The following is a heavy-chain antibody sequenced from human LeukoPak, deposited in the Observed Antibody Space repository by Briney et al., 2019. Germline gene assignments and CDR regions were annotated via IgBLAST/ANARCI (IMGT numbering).Heavy chain of an antibody. CDR3: ARGTMVYFYY. Sequence: GGSLRLSCAASGFTFSSYSMNWVRQAPGKGLEWVSSISSSSSYIYYADSVKGRLTISRDNSKNTLYLQMSSLSAEDTAVYYCARGTMVYFYYWGQGTLVTVSS. D-gene: IGHD3-10*01. CDR2: ISSSSSYI. CDR1: GFTFSSYS. V-gene: IGHV3-21*04. J-gene: IGHJ4*02.